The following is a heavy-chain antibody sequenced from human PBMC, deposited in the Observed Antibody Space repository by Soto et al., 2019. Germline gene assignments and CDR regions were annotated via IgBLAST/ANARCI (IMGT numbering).Heavy chain of an antibody. J-gene: IGHJ4*02. CDR2: IIPILGIA. D-gene: IGHD4-17*01. V-gene: IGHV1-69*02. Sequence: QVQLVQSGAEVKKPGSSVKVSCKASGGTFSSYTISWVRQAPGQGLEWMGRIIPILGIANYAQKFQGRVTITADKSTSTAYMELSSLRSEDMAVYYCAGEGNYGDYDGGFDYWGQGTLVTVSS. CDR3: AGEGNYGDYDGGFDY. CDR1: GGTFSSYT.